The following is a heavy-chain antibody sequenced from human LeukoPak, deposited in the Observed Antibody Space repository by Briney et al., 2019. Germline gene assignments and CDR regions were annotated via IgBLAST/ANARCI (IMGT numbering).Heavy chain of an antibody. Sequence: GGSLRLSCAASGFTVSSSYMSWVRQAPGKGLEWVSIISSAGTTYYADSVKGRFTISRDNSKNTVYLQVNSLRDEDTAVYYCARGGNIDFWGQGTLVTVSS. D-gene: IGHD3-10*01. CDR3: ARGGNIDF. CDR1: GFTVSSSY. V-gene: IGHV3-66*01. J-gene: IGHJ4*02. CDR2: ISSAGTT.